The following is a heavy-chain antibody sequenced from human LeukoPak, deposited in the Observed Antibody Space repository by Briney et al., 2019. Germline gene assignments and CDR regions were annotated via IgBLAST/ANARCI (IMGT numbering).Heavy chain of an antibody. CDR3: ARDLSVGAKPDLGFDY. CDR2: IGTAGDT. CDR1: GFTFSSYD. J-gene: IGHJ4*02. Sequence: PGGSLRLSCAASGFTFSSYDMHWVRQATGKGLEWVSAIGTAGDTYYPGSVKGRFTISRENAKNSLYLQMNSLRAEDTAVYYCARDLSVGAKPDLGFDYWGQGTLVTVSS. V-gene: IGHV3-13*01. D-gene: IGHD1-26*01.